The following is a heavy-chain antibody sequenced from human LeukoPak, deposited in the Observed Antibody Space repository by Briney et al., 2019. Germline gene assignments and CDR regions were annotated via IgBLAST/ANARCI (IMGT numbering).Heavy chain of an antibody. J-gene: IGHJ3*02. CDR3: ARENDAFDI. CDR1: GFTSSSYW. Sequence: GGSLRLSCAASGFTSSSYWMSWVRQASGKGLEWVANIKQDGSEKYYVDSVKGRFTISRDNAKNSLYLQMNSLRAEDTAVYYCARENDAFDIWGQGTMVTVSS. V-gene: IGHV3-7*04. CDR2: IKQDGSEK.